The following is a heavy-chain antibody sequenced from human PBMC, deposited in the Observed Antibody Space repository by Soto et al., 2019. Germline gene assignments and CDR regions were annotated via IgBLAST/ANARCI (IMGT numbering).Heavy chain of an antibody. Sequence: TGGSLRLSCAASGFTFSSYAMSWVRQAPGKGLEWVSAISGSGGSTYYADSVKGRFTISRDNSKNTLYLQMNSLRAEDTAVYYCAKDLSIVVVVAATRGRDAFDIWGQGTMVTVSS. J-gene: IGHJ3*02. CDR2: ISGSGGST. CDR1: GFTFSSYA. V-gene: IGHV3-23*01. CDR3: AKDLSIVVVVAATRGRDAFDI. D-gene: IGHD2-15*01.